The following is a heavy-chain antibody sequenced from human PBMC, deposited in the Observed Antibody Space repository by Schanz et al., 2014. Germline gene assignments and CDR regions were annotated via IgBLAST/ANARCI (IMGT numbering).Heavy chain of an antibody. CDR2: IIPITGIT. CDR1: GDTFRSYT. Sequence: QVQLVQSGAEVKKPGSSVKVSCKASGDTFRSYTINWVRHAPGQGLEWMGRIIPITGITNYAQKFQGRVTFTADKSTSTALLEVNSLRSEDTAVYYCARTGYDPSLTHWGQGTLVTVS. V-gene: IGHV1-69*02. J-gene: IGHJ4*02. D-gene: IGHD5-12*01. CDR3: ARTGYDPSLTH.